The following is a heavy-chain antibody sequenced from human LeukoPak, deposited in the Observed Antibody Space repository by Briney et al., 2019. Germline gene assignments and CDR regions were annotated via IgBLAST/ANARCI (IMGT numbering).Heavy chain of an antibody. J-gene: IGHJ3*02. V-gene: IGHV3-48*01. Sequence: GSLRLSCAASGFTFSSYSMNWVRQAPGKGLEWVSYISSSSDTIYNADSVKGRFTISRDKAKNSLYLQMNSLRAEDTALYYCARAHSGSHFRHAFDIWGQGTMVTVSS. CDR1: GFTFSSYS. CDR3: ARAHSGSHFRHAFDI. CDR2: ISSSSDTI. D-gene: IGHD1-26*01.